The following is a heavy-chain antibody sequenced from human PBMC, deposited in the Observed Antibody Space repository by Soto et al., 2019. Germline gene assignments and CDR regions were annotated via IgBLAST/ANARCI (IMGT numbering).Heavy chain of an antibody. J-gene: IGHJ4*02. CDR3: ARLHLPPLGSSSFYFDY. D-gene: IGHD6-6*01. Sequence: NPSETLSLTCTVSGGSISSSSYYWGWIRQPPGKGLEWIGSIYYSGSTYYNPSLKSRVTISVDTSKNQFSLKLSSVTAADTAVYYCARLHLPPLGSSSFYFDYWGQGTLVTVSS. CDR2: IYYSGST. CDR1: GGSISSSSYY. V-gene: IGHV4-39*01.